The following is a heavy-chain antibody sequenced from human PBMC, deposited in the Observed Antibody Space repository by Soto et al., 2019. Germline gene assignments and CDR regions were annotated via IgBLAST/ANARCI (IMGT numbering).Heavy chain of an antibody. CDR3: ARGTSSSWYGYYYYGMDV. D-gene: IGHD6-13*01. CDR1: GYTFTSYD. Sequence: ASVKVSCKASGYTFTSYDINWVRQATGQGLEWMGWMNPNSGNTGYAQKFQGRVTMTRNTSISTAYMELSSLRSEDTAVYYCARGTSSSWYGYYYYGMDVWGQGTTVTVSS. V-gene: IGHV1-8*01. CDR2: MNPNSGNT. J-gene: IGHJ6*02.